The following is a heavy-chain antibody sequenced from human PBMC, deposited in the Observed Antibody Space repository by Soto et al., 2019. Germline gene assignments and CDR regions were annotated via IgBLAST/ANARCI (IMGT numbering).Heavy chain of an antibody. V-gene: IGHV3-15*01. D-gene: IGHD3-10*01. Sequence: LRLSCAASGFTFSNAWMSRVRQAPGKGLEWVGRIKSKTDGGTTDYAAPVKGRFTISRDDSKNTLYLQMNSLKTEDTAVYYCTTGPPKSYKSITMVRGVICWGQGTTVTVSS. CDR2: IKSKTDGGTT. J-gene: IGHJ6*02. CDR3: TTGPPKSYKSITMVRGVIC. CDR1: GFTFSNAW.